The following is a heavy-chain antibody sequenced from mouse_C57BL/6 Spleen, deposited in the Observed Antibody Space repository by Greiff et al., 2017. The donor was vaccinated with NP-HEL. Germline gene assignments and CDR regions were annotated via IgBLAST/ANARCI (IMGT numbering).Heavy chain of an antibody. D-gene: IGHD2-4*01. CDR2: ISSGGSYT. V-gene: IGHV5-6*01. CDR3: ARQGDYDEGFAY. CDR1: GFTFSSYG. Sequence: EVKVVESGGDLVKPGGSLKLSCAASGFTFSSYGMSWVRQTPDKRLEWVATISSGGSYTYYPDSVKGRFTISRDNAKNTLYLQMSSLKSEDTAMYYCARQGDYDEGFAYWGQGTLVTVSA. J-gene: IGHJ3*01.